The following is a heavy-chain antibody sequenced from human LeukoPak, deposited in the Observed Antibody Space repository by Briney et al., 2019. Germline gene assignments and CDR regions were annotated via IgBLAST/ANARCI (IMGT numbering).Heavy chain of an antibody. CDR2: ISSSGSTI. J-gene: IGHJ4*02. V-gene: IGHV3-11*04. D-gene: IGHD7-27*01. Sequence: GGSLRLSCAASGFTFSDYYMSWIRQAPGKGLEWVSYISSSGSTIYYADSVRGRFTIPRDNAKNSLYLQMNSLRAEDTAVYYCARDLSWGSLDYWGQGTLVTVSS. CDR1: GFTFSDYY. CDR3: ARDLSWGSLDY.